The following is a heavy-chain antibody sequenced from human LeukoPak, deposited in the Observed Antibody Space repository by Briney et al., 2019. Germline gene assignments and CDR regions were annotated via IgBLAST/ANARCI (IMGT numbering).Heavy chain of an antibody. Sequence: PGGSLRLSCAASGFTFGDSAMHWVRQAPGKGLEWVSLISGDDGTTYYADSVKGRFTISRDNSKNSLYLQMKSLRTEDSALYYCAKDISYCSGGACYAATFDIWGQGTMVTVSS. CDR3: AKDISYCSGGACYAATFDI. D-gene: IGHD2-15*01. CDR1: GFTFGDSA. J-gene: IGHJ3*02. V-gene: IGHV3-43*02. CDR2: ISGDDGTT.